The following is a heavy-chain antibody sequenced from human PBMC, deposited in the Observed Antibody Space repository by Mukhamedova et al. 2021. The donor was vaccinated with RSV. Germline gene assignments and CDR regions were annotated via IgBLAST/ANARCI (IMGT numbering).Heavy chain of an antibody. CDR2: INPNSGGT. Sequence: EYMGWINPNSGGTSYSQKFQGRVTMTRDTSITTAYMELSTLTSDDTAVYYCARGGSFDYWGQGTPLTVSS. CDR3: ARGGSFDY. J-gene: IGHJ4*02. V-gene: IGHV1-2*02.